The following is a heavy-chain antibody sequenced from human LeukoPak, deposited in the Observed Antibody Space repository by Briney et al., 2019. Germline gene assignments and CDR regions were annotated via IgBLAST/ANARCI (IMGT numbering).Heavy chain of an antibody. D-gene: IGHD1-26*01. CDR2: IYYSGST. V-gene: IGHV4-39*01. J-gene: IGHJ5*02. CDR3: ARSSGSYFRVWWFDP. CDR1: GGSISSSSYY. Sequence: PSETLSLTCTVSGGSISSSSYYWGWIRQPPGKGLEWIGSIYYSGSTYYNPSLKSRVTISVDTSKNQFSLKLSSVTAADTAVYYCARSSGSYFRVWWFDPWGQGTLVTVSS.